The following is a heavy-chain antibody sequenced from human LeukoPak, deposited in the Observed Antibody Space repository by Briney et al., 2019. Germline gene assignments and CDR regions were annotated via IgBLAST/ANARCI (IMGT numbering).Heavy chain of an antibody. CDR3: AKDAPYYYDSSGYYSDY. Sequence: GGTLRLSCAASGFTFSSYGMSWVRQTPGKELEWISGISGSGANTYYADSVKGRFTISRDNSKNTLYLQMNSLRAEDTAVYYCAKDAPYYYDSSGYYSDYWGQGTLVTVSS. CDR1: GFTFSSYG. D-gene: IGHD3-22*01. CDR2: ISGSGANT. J-gene: IGHJ4*02. V-gene: IGHV3-23*01.